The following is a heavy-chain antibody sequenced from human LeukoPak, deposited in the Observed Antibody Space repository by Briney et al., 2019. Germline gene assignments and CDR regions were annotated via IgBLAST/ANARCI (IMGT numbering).Heavy chain of an antibody. CDR1: GFTFSAYG. CDR3: ASSMRDCSGGSCHWGWFDP. Sequence: PGKSLRLSCAASGFTFSAYGMHWVRQAPGKGLEWVAVIWYDGSNKYYADSVKGRFTISRDNSKNTLYLQMNSLRAEDTAVYYCASSMRDCSGGSCHWGWFDPWGQGTLVTVSS. CDR2: IWYDGSNK. J-gene: IGHJ5*02. V-gene: IGHV3-33*01. D-gene: IGHD2-15*01.